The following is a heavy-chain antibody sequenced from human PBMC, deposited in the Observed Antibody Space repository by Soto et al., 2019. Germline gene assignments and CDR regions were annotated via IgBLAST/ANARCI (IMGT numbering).Heavy chain of an antibody. D-gene: IGHD3-3*01. CDR1: GYTFTSYG. CDR3: ARGHTATADY. Sequence: SVNVACKASGYTFTSYGISWVRQAPGQGLEWMGWISAYNGNTNYAQKLQGRVTMTTDTSTSTVYMELRSLRSDDTAMYYCARGHTATADYWGQGTLVTVSS. V-gene: IGHV1-18*01. CDR2: ISAYNGNT. J-gene: IGHJ1*01.